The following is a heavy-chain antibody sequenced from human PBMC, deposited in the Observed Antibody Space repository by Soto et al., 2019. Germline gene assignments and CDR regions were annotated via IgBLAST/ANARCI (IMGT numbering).Heavy chain of an antibody. CDR2: INPSGGST. V-gene: IGHV1-46*01. CDR3: TRVLFRYFDFAY. CDR1: GYMFTSYY. J-gene: IGHJ4*02. D-gene: IGHD1-1*01. Sequence: ASVKVSCKASGYMFTSYYLHWVRQAPGQGLEWVGRINPSGGSTSYAQKFQGRVAVTRDTSTSTDYMELSSLTSEDTAVYYCTRVLFRYFDFAYWGQGSLVTVSS.